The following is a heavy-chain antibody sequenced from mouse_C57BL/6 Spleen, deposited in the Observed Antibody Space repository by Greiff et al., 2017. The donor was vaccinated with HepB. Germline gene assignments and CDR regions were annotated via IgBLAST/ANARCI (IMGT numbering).Heavy chain of an antibody. J-gene: IGHJ4*01. CDR3: ARHGMDGSSYDAMDY. V-gene: IGHV5-6*01. Sequence: EVQLQQSGGDLVKPGGSLKLSCAASGFTFSSYGMSWVRQTPDKRLEWVATISSGGSYTYYPDSVKGRFTISRDNAKNTLYLQMSSLKSEDTAMYYCARHGMDGSSYDAMDYWGQGTSVTVSS. CDR1: GFTFSSYG. CDR2: ISSGGSYT. D-gene: IGHD1-1*01.